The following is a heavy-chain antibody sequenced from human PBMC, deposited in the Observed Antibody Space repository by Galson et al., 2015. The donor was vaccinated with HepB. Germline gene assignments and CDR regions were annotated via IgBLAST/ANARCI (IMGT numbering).Heavy chain of an antibody. CDR1: GFTFTNYG. V-gene: IGHV3-30*03. CDR2: ISYDGSNK. D-gene: IGHD3-10*01. Sequence: SLRLSCAASGFTFTNYGMHWVRQAPGKGLEWVTVISYDGSNKYYADSVKGRFTISRDNSKNTLYLQMNSLRAEDTAVYYCARDPGEQGPHVLYYYGMDVWGQGTTVTVSS. J-gene: IGHJ6*02. CDR3: ARDPGEQGPHVLYYYGMDV.